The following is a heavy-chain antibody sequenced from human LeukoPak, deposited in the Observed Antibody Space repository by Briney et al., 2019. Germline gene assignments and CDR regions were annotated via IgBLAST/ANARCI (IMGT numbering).Heavy chain of an antibody. D-gene: IGHD2-8*02. V-gene: IGHV3-64*01. J-gene: IGHJ4*02. CDR3: ARVDSTGWDDAFDY. CDR1: GFTFSIYA. Sequence: GGSLRLSCAASGFTFSIYAMHWVRQAPGKGLEYVSAISDEGGSTYYANSVKGRFTISRDNSKNMLFLQMDSVRADDLAVYYCARVDSTGWDDAFDYWGQGTLVTVSS. CDR2: ISDEGGST.